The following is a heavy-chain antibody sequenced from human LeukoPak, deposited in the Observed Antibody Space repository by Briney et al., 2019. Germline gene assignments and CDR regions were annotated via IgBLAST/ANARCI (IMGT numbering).Heavy chain of an antibody. J-gene: IGHJ4*02. CDR3: ARYYYYDSSGYPLDF. D-gene: IGHD3-22*01. Sequence: GGSLRLSRVPSLFTLHDHGMIRVRLAPPDGLEWASGINGNVGSTGYADSVKGRFTISRDNAKNSLYLQMNRLRAEDTALYYCARYYYYDSSGYPLDFWGRGTLVSVSS. CDR1: LFTLHDHG. CDR2: INGNVGST. V-gene: IGHV3-20*04.